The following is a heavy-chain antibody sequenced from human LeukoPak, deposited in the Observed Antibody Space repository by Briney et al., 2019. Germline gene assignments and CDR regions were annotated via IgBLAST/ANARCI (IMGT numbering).Heavy chain of an antibody. CDR3: ARGNSYTSPYYFDY. V-gene: IGHV3-23*01. CDR2: VRGGSGGR. CDR1: GFTFNNYA. D-gene: IGHD5-18*01. Sequence: GGSLRLSCAASGFTFNNYAMTWVRQAPGKGLEWVSTVRGGSGGRYYADSVKGRFTISRDNSKNTLYLQMNSLRDEDTAVYFCARGNSYTSPYYFDYWGQGTLVTVSS. J-gene: IGHJ4*02.